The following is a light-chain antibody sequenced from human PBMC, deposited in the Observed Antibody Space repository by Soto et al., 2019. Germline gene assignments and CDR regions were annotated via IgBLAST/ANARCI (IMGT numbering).Light chain of an antibody. CDR1: QSISTW. V-gene: IGKV1-5*03. Sequence: DIQMTQSPSTLSASVGDRVTITCRASQSISTWLAWYQQKSGKAPKLLIYEASSLGSGVPSRFSGSGSGTEFTLTISSLQPDDSATYYCQQYNSYSRTFGQGTKVDIK. CDR3: QQYNSYSRT. J-gene: IGKJ1*01. CDR2: EAS.